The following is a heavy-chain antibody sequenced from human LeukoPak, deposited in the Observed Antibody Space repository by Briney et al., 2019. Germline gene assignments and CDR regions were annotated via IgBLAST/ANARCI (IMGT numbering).Heavy chain of an antibody. CDR3: ARGPILYCSGGSCYSDDAFDI. D-gene: IGHD2-15*01. CDR2: MNPNSGNT. CDR1: GYTFTSYD. J-gene: IGHJ3*02. Sequence: GASVKVSCKASGYTFTSYDINWVRQATGQGLEWMGWMNPNSGNTGYAQKFQGRVTMTRNTSISTAYMELSSLRSEDTAVYYCARGPILYCSGGSCYSDDAFDIWGQGTMVTVSS. V-gene: IGHV1-8*01.